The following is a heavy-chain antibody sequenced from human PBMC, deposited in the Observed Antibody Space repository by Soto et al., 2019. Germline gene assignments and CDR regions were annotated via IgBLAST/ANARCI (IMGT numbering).Heavy chain of an antibody. CDR1: GLSVLSND. CDR2: IYSADNT. V-gene: IGHV3-66*01. CDR3: ASDPAYYFDY. J-gene: IGHJ4*02. Sequence: GGSLRRSCAASGLSVLSNDMSWVRQAPGKGLECVSIIYSADNTFYVDSVKGRFIISRDNSKNTVYLQMNSLRADDTAVNYCASDPAYYFDYWGQGP.